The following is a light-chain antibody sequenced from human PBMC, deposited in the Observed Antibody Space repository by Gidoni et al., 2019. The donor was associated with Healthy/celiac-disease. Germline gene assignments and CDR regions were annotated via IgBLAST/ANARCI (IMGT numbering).Light chain of an antibody. V-gene: IGKV1-39*01. CDR3: QQSTVPPRRT. CDR1: QRISSY. J-gene: IGKJ1*01. CDR2: AAS. Sequence: DIQLTQSPSSLSASVGDRVTITCRASQRISSYLNWYQQKPVKAPKLLIYAASSLQSRVPSRFSGSGSGTDFTLTISSLQPEDFATYYCQQSTVPPRRTFGQXTKVEIK.